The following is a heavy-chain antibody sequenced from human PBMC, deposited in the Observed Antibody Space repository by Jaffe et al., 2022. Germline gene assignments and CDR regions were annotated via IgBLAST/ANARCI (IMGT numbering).Heavy chain of an antibody. CDR3: AKYHDYYGSGRYGYFDY. Sequence: EVHLVESGGGLVQRGGSLRLSCAASGLTVSSSFMSWVRQAPGKGLEWVAVIYSGGTTHHTDSVKGRFTISRDSAKNTLYLQMNSLRDEDAAVYYCAKYHDYYGSGRYGYFDYWGQGTLVTVSS. J-gene: IGHJ4*02. D-gene: IGHD3-10*01. CDR2: IYSGGTT. V-gene: IGHV3-66*01. CDR1: GLTVSSSF.